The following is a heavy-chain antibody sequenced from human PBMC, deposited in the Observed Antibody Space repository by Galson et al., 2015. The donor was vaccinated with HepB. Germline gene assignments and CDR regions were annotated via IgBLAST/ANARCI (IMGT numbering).Heavy chain of an antibody. CDR2: IYPGDSDT. CDR3: AVELGVSHTASRTRFDY. D-gene: IGHD5-18*01. CDR1: GYSFTSYW. J-gene: IGHJ4*02. Sequence: QSGAEVKKPGESLKISCKGSGYSFTSYWIGWVRQMPGKGLEWMGIIYPGDSDTRYSPSFQGQVTISADKSISTAYLLWSSLKASDTAMYYCAVELGVSHTASRTRFDYWGQGTLVTVAS. V-gene: IGHV5-51*01.